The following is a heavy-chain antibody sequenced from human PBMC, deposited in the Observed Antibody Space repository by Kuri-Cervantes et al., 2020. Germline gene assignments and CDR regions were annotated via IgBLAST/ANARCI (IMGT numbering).Heavy chain of an antibody. V-gene: IGHV3-30-3*01. J-gene: IGHJ6*02. D-gene: IGHD3-10*01. Sequence: GGSLRLSCAASGFTFSSYAMHWVRQAPGKGLEWVAVISYDGSNKYYADSVKGRFTISRDNSKNTLYLQMNSLRAEDTAVYYCARAGTMVRTRMDVWGQGTTVTVSS. CDR3: ARAGTMVRTRMDV. CDR2: ISYDGSNK. CDR1: GFTFSSYA.